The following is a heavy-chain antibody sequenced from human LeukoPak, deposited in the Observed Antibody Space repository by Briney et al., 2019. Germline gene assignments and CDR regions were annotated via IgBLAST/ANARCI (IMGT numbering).Heavy chain of an antibody. V-gene: IGHV3-30*02. CDR1: GFTFNSYA. CDR3: ARHNTRFLERLPALGS. D-gene: IGHD3-3*01. Sequence: GGSLRLSCLASGFTFNSYAMHWVRRAPGKGLEWVAFIRHDGSSEYYADSVKGRFIISRDRFGNTVYLQMKSLRPEDTAIYYCARHNTRFLERLPALGSWGQGTLVTVSS. CDR2: IRHDGSSE. J-gene: IGHJ5*02.